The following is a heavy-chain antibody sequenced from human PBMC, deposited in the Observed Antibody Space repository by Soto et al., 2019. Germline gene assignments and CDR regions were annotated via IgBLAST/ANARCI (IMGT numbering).Heavy chain of an antibody. CDR1: GFTVSSNY. CDR3: AREGGSYYFDY. V-gene: IGHV3-53*01. Sequence: PWGSLRLSCAASGFTVSSNYMTWVRQAPGKGLEWVSVIYGGGSTYYADSVKGRFTISRDNSKNTLYLQMNSLRAEDTAVYYCAREGGSYYFDYWGQGTLVTVSS. CDR2: IYGGGST. J-gene: IGHJ4*02. D-gene: IGHD1-26*01.